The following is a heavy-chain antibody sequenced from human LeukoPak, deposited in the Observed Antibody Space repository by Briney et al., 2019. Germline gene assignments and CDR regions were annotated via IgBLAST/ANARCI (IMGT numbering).Heavy chain of an antibody. D-gene: IGHD2-21*02. CDR2: INPNSGGT. V-gene: IGHV1-2*02. CDR3: ARQRMDCGGDCYLGY. J-gene: IGHJ4*02. CDR1: GYTFTDYY. Sequence: ASVKVSCKASGYTFTDYYMHWVRQAPGQGLEWMGWINPNSGGTNYAQKFQGRVTMTRDTSISTAYMELSRLRSDDTAVYYCARQRMDCGGDCYLGYWGQGTLVTVSS.